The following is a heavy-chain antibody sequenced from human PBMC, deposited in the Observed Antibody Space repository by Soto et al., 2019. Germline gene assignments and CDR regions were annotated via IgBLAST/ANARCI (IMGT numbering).Heavy chain of an antibody. D-gene: IGHD4-17*01. V-gene: IGHV3-15*07. CDR1: GFTFSNAW. CDR2: IKSKTDGGTT. Sequence: EVQLVESGGGLVKPGGSLRLSCAASGFTFSNAWMNWVRQAPGKGLEWVGRIKSKTDGGTTDYAAPVKGRFTISRDDSKNTLYLQMNSLKTEDTAVYYCTPQADDYGDKYYFDYWGQGTLVTVSS. J-gene: IGHJ4*02. CDR3: TPQADDYGDKYYFDY.